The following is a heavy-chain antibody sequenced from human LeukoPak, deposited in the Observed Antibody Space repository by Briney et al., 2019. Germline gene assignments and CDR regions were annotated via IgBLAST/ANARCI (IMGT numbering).Heavy chain of an antibody. CDR1: GFTFSDYY. V-gene: IGHV3-11*04. CDR2: ISSSGSTI. Sequence: PGGSLRLSCAASGFTFSDYYMSWIRQAPGKGLEWVSYISSSGSTIYYADSVKSRFTISRDNAKNSLYLQMNSLRAEDTAVYYCARGYDFWSGYPNMNWFDPWGQGTLVTVSS. J-gene: IGHJ5*02. D-gene: IGHD3-3*01. CDR3: ARGYDFWSGYPNMNWFDP.